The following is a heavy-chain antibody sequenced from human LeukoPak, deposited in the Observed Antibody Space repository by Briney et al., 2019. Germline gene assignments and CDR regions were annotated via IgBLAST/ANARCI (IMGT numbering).Heavy chain of an antibody. CDR2: IGYDGSNK. D-gene: IGHD3-10*01. Sequence: GGPLRLSCAASGFTFSSYGMHWVRQAPGKGLEWVAVIGYDGSNKYYADSVKGRFTISRDNSKNTLYLQMNSLRAEDTAVYYCARHGATFDYWGQETLVTVSS. CDR3: ARHGATFDY. J-gene: IGHJ4*02. V-gene: IGHV3-33*08. CDR1: GFTFSSYG.